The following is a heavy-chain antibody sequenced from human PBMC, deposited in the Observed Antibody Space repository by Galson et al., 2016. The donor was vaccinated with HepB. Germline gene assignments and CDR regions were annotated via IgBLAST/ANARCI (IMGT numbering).Heavy chain of an antibody. CDR2: IHHSGNT. CDR3: ATSGGPTWGSFDY. CDR1: GGSTSSANW. J-gene: IGHJ4*01. V-gene: IGHV4-4*02. D-gene: IGHD7-27*01. Sequence: ETLSLTCAVSGGSTSSANWWSWVRQPPGKGLEWIGEIHHSGNTNYNSSLKSRVTISLDKSKRQFSLTLISVTAADTAVYYCATSGGPTWGSFDYWGHGTLVTVSS.